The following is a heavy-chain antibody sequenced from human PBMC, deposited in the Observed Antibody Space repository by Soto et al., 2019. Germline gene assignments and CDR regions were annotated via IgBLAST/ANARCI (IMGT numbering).Heavy chain of an antibody. Sequence: QVQLVQSGAEVKKPGSSVKVSCKASGGTFSSYSINWVRQAPGQGLEWMGEIIPIFGTANYAQKFQGRVTITADKSTTTADMELSSLRSADTALYCCARDGGRHSGGIDYWSQGTLVTVSS. CDR1: GGTFSSYS. D-gene: IGHD1-26*01. CDR2: IIPIFGTA. J-gene: IGHJ4*02. V-gene: IGHV1-69*06. CDR3: ARDGGRHSGGIDY.